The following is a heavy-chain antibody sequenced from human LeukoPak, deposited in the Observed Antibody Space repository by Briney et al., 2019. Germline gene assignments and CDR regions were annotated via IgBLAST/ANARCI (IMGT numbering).Heavy chain of an antibody. Sequence: GEYRKISCKGSGYSFTSYWIGWVRQMPGKGLEWMGIIYPGDSETRYSPSFQGQVTISADKSISTAYLQWSSLKASDTAIYYCARLVDGANRGYFQHWGQGTLVTVSS. J-gene: IGHJ1*01. D-gene: IGHD4/OR15-4a*01. V-gene: IGHV5-51*01. CDR2: IYPGDSET. CDR3: ARLVDGANRGYFQH. CDR1: GYSFTSYW.